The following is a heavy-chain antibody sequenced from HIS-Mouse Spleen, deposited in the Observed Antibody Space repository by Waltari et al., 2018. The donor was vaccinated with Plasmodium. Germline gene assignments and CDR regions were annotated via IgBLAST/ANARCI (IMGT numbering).Heavy chain of an antibody. CDR3: ARGRWNHAFDI. Sequence: VQLVESGGGLVQPGGSLRLSCAASGFTFSSYDMHWVRQATGKGLEWVSAIGTAGDTYYPGSVKGRFTISRENAKNSLYLQMNSLRAGDTAVYYCARGRWNHAFDIWGQGTMVTVSS. V-gene: IGHV3-13*01. D-gene: IGHD1-1*01. CDR1: GFTFSSYD. CDR2: IGTAGDT. J-gene: IGHJ3*02.